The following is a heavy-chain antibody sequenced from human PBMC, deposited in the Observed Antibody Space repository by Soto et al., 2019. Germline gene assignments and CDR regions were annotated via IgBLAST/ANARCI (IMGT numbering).Heavy chain of an antibody. J-gene: IGHJ6*02. Sequence: EVQLVETGGGLIQPGGSLRLSCAASGFTVSSNYMSWVRQAPGTGLEWVSVIYSGGSTYYADSVKGRFTIPRDNSKNTRYLQMNSRRAEDTAVYYCARDVPGIAAFMDVWGQGTTVTVSS. CDR3: ARDVPGIAAFMDV. CDR1: GFTVSSNY. CDR2: IYSGGST. V-gene: IGHV3-53*02. D-gene: IGHD6-13*01.